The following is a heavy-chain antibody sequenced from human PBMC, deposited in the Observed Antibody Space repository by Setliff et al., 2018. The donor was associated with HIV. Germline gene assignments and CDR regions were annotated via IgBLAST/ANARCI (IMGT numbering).Heavy chain of an antibody. D-gene: IGHD3-22*01. J-gene: IGHJ6*03. V-gene: IGHV4-61*02. CDR3: ARGTYYYDNPQYYYYYMDV. Sequence: SETLSLTCTVSGGSISSGSCYWSWIRQPAGKGLEWIGRIYTSGSTNYNPSLKSLVTISVDTSKNQFALKLRSVTAADTAVYYCARGTYYYDNPQYYYYYMDVWGKGTTVTVFS. CDR1: GGSISSGSCY. CDR2: IYTSGST.